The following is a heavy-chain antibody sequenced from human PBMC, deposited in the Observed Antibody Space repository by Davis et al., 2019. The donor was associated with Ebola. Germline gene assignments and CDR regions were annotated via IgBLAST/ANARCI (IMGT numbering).Heavy chain of an antibody. Sequence: GGSLRLSCAASGFTFSSYAMHWVRQAPGKGLEWVAVISYDGSNKYYADSVKGRFTISRDNAKTSLYLQMNSLRAEDTAVYYCARDRDYYDRSAYHPRGWLDRWGQGTLVTVSS. V-gene: IGHV3-30-3*01. D-gene: IGHD3-22*01. J-gene: IGHJ5*02. CDR3: ARDRDYYDRSAYHPRGWLDR. CDR2: ISYDGSNK. CDR1: GFTFSSYA.